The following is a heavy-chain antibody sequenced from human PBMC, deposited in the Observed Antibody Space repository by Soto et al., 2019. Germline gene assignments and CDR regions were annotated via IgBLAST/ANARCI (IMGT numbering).Heavy chain of an antibody. V-gene: IGHV1-18*01. CDR2: ISAYNGNT. Sequence: QVQLVQSGAEVKKPGASVKVSCKASGYTFTSYGISWVRQAPGQGLEWMGWISAYNGNTNYAQKLQGRVTMTTDTSTSTADMELRSLRSDDTAVYYCARDRRSVGMAAAGSDVWGQGTTVTVSS. CDR1: GYTFTSYG. CDR3: ARDRRSVGMAAAGSDV. J-gene: IGHJ6*02. D-gene: IGHD6-13*01.